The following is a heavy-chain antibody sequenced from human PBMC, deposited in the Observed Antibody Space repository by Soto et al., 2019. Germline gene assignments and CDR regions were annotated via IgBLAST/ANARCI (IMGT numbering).Heavy chain of an antibody. J-gene: IGHJ6*02. CDR1: GFTFSSYD. CDR3: ARATLRITRFYYGMDV. V-gene: IGHV3-13*01. Sequence: GGSLRLSCAASGFTFSSYDMHWVRQATGKGLEWVSAIGTAGDTYYPGSVKGRFTISRENAKNSLYLQMNSLRAEDTAVYYCARATLRITRFYYGMDVWGQGTTVTVSS. D-gene: IGHD1-20*01. CDR2: IGTAGDT.